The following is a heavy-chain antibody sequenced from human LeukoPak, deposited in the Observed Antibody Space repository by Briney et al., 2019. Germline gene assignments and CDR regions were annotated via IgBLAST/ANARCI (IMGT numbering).Heavy chain of an antibody. V-gene: IGHV4-38-2*01. CDR2: IYHSGST. D-gene: IGHD6-13*01. J-gene: IGHJ6*03. Sequence: SETLSLTCAVSGYSISSGYYWGWIRQPPGKGLEWIGSIYHSGSTYYNPSLKSRVTISVDTSKNQFSLKLSSVTAADTAVYYCARGRESSWYFLYYYYYMDVWGKGTTVTVSS. CDR3: ARGRESSWYFLYYYYYMDV. CDR1: GYSISSGYY.